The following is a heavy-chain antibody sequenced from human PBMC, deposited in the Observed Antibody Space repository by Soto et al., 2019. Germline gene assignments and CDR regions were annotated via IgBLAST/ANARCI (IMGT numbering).Heavy chain of an antibody. J-gene: IGHJ5*02. D-gene: IGHD5-18*01. CDR2: ITGSGGST. CDR3: AKDRSVDTRDWFDP. V-gene: IGHV3-23*01. Sequence: GGSLRLSCAASGFTFGTYATNWVRQAPGKGLEWVSGITGSGGSTYYADSVKGRFTISRDNSKNTLYLQMNSLRADDTAVYYCAKDRSVDTRDWFDPWGQGTLVTVSS. CDR1: GFTFGTYA.